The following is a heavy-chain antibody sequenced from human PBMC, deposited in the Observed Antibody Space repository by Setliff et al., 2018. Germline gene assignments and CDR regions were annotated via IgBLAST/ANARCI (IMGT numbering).Heavy chain of an antibody. CDR3: ARTYNFWSGYFDY. J-gene: IGHJ4*02. D-gene: IGHD3-3*01. Sequence: SETLSLTCTVSDGSISSYYWSWIRQPPGKGLEWIGEINHSGSTNNNPSLKSRVTISVDTSKNQFSLKLSSVTAADTAVYYCARTYNFWSGYFDYWGQGTLVTVSS. V-gene: IGHV4-34*01. CDR1: DGSISSYY. CDR2: INHSGST.